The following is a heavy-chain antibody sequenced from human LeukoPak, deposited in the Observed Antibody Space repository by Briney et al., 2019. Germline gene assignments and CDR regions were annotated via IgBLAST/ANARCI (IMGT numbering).Heavy chain of an antibody. CDR2: IKQDGSEK. Sequence: GGSLRLSCAASGFTFSSYWMSWVRQAPGKGLEWVANIKQDGSEKYYVDSVKGRFTISRDNSKNTLYLQMNSLRAEDTAVYYCAKVPPHDSSGYYYPYDAFDIWGQGTMVTVSS. CDR3: AKVPPHDSSGYYYPYDAFDI. D-gene: IGHD3-22*01. CDR1: GFTFSSYW. J-gene: IGHJ3*02. V-gene: IGHV3-7*01.